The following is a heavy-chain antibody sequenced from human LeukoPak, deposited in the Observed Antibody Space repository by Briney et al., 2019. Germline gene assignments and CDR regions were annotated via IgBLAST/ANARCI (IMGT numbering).Heavy chain of an antibody. CDR1: GDSFSNYY. CDR2: IYYSGSI. V-gene: IGHV4-59*01. Sequence: PSETLSLTCTVSGDSFSNYYWSWIRQPPGKGLEWIGYIYYSGSINYNPSLKSRVTISVDTSKKHFSLKLSSVTAADTAVYYCAREAIGRVDYWGQGILVTVSS. CDR3: AREAIGRVDY. D-gene: IGHD2/OR15-2a*01. J-gene: IGHJ4*02.